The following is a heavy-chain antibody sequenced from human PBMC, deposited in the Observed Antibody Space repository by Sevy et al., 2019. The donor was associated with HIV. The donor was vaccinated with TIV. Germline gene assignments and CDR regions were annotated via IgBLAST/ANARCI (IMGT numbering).Heavy chain of an antibody. CDR1: GFIFSNYD. J-gene: IGHJ4*02. Sequence: GGSLRLSCVASGFIFSNYDMNWVRQAPGKGLEGVSSISSASSYIYYADSVKGRFTVSRDNAKDSLYLQMHSLRAEDTATYYCARALDYYDSGGYFYWCLGTLVTVSS. V-gene: IGHV3-21*01. D-gene: IGHD3-22*01. CDR3: ARALDYYDSGGYFY. CDR2: ISSASSYI.